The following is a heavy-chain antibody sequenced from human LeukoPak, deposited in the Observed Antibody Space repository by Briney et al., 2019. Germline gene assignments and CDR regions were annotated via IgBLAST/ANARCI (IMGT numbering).Heavy chain of an antibody. D-gene: IGHD3-10*01. CDR3: ARGDYGSGLDY. Sequence: GGSLRLSCAASGFTFSSYSMNWVRQAPGKGLEWVSYISSSGSTIYYADSVKGRFTISRDNAKNSLYLQMNSLRAEDTAVYYCARGDYGSGLDYWGQGTLVTVSS. V-gene: IGHV3-48*04. CDR1: GFTFSSYS. J-gene: IGHJ4*02. CDR2: ISSSGSTI.